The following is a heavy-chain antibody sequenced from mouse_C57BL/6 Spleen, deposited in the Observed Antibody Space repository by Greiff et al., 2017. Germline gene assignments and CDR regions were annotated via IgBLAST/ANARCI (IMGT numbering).Heavy chain of an antibody. CDR2: INYDGSST. CDR3: ARGGYYDAMDY. J-gene: IGHJ4*01. V-gene: IGHV5-16*01. Sequence: EVKLVESEGGLVQPGSSMKLSCTASGFTFSDYYMAWVRQVPEKGLEWVANINYDGSSTYYLDSLKSRFIISRDNAKNILYLQMSSLKSEDTATYYCARGGYYDAMDYWGQGTSVTVSS. CDR1: GFTFSDYY. D-gene: IGHD2-2*01.